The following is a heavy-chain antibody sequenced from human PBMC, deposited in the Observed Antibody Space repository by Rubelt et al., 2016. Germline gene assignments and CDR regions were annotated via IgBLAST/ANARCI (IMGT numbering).Heavy chain of an antibody. D-gene: IGHD6-19*01. CDR1: GFTFSSYS. CDR2: ISSSSSTI. J-gene: IGHJ4*02. Sequence: RLSCAASGFTFSSYSMNWVRQAPGKGLEWVSYISSSSSTIYYADSVKGRFTISRDNAKNSLYLQMNSLRAEDTAVYYCARDRGYSSGWYDYWGQGTLVTVSS. V-gene: IGHV3-48*01. CDR3: ARDRGYSSGWYDY.